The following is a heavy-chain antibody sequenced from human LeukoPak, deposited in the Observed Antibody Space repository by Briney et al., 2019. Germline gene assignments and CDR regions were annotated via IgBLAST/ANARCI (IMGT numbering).Heavy chain of an antibody. J-gene: IGHJ4*02. Sequence: GGSLRLSCAASGFTFSSYAMSWVRQAPGRGLEWLLYISTSSDTIYYADSVKGRFTTSRDNAQNSLYLQMNSLRAEDTAVYYCARTLDYWGQGTPVTVSS. CDR3: ARTLDY. CDR2: ISTSSDTI. V-gene: IGHV3-48*01. CDR1: GFTFSSYA.